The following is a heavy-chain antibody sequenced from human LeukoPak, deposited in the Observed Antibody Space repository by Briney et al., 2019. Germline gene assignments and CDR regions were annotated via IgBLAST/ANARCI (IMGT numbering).Heavy chain of an antibody. Sequence: PGGSLRLSCAASGFTFRSYGMHWVRQAPGKGLEWVAFIRYDGSNEYYADSVKGRFTISRDNSKNTLYLQTNNLRAEDTAIYYCATDSYVSGSYYRLFYWGQGTLVTVSS. J-gene: IGHJ4*02. CDR1: GFTFRSYG. CDR3: ATDSYVSGSYYRLFY. V-gene: IGHV3-30*02. CDR2: IRYDGSNE. D-gene: IGHD3-10*01.